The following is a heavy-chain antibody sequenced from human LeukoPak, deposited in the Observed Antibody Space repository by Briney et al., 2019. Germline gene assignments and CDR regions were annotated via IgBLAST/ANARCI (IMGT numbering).Heavy chain of an antibody. CDR1: GFTFSSYW. J-gene: IGHJ4*02. CDR3: ARVDCSGGSCYSVGDY. CDR2: INSDGRST. Sequence: GGSLRLSCVGSGFTFSSYWMHWVRQAPGKGLVWVARINSDGRSTSYADSVKGRFTISRDNAKNTLYLQMNSLRAEDTAVYYCARVDCSGGSCYSVGDYWGQGTLVTVSS. V-gene: IGHV3-74*01. D-gene: IGHD2-15*01.